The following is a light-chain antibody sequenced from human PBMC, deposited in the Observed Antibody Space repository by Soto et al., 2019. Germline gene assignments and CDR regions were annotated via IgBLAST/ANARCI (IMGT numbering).Light chain of an antibody. CDR2: GAS. CDR1: QSISDT. CDR3: QQYSVWPLT. V-gene: IGKV3-15*01. Sequence: EIVMAQSPVTLSVSPGGRATLSCRASQSISDTLAWYQQKPGQAPRLLIHGASTRAPGFPARFSGSGSGTDFTLTISSLQSEDFAVYYCQQYSVWPLTFGGGTKWIS. J-gene: IGKJ4*01.